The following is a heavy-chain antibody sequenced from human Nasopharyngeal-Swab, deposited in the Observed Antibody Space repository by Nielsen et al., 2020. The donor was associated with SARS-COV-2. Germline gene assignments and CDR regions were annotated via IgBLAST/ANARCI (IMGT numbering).Heavy chain of an antibody. V-gene: IGHV1-58*01. D-gene: IGHD3-10*01. CDR1: GFTFTSSA. CDR2: IVVGSGNT. J-gene: IGHJ4*02. CDR3: AADVVDSMVRGAGGY. Sequence: SVKVSCKASGFTFTSSAVQWVRQARGRRLEWIGWIVVGSGNTNYAQKFQERVTITRDMSTSTAYMELSSLRSEDTAVYYCAADVVDSMVRGAGGYWGQGTLVTVSS.